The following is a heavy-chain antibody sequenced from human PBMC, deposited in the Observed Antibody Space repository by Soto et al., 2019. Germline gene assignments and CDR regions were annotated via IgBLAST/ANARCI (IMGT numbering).Heavy chain of an antibody. Sequence: PSETLSLTCSVSGGSISSGGYYWSWIRQHPGKGLEWIGYIYYSGSAYYNPSLKSRVTRSVDTSKNQFSLKLSSVTAADTAVYYCASSLVVPLLRTAPFDYWGQGTRVPVAS. V-gene: IGHV4-31*03. CDR3: ASSLVVPLLRTAPFDY. D-gene: IGHD3-22*01. CDR1: GGSISSGGYY. J-gene: IGHJ4*02. CDR2: IYYSGSA.